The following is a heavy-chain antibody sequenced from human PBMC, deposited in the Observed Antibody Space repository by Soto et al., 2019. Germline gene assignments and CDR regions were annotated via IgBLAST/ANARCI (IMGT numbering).Heavy chain of an antibody. J-gene: IGHJ4*02. D-gene: IGHD4-17*01. Sequence: QVQLQESGPGLVKPSETLSLTCTVPGGSISSYYWSWIRQPPGKGLEWIGYIYYSGSTNYNPSLKSRVTISVDTSKNQFSLSLKLSSVTAADTAVYYCARVYGDYLDYWGQGTLVTVSS. CDR2: IYYSGST. CDR1: GGSISSYY. V-gene: IGHV4-59*01. CDR3: ARVYGDYLDY.